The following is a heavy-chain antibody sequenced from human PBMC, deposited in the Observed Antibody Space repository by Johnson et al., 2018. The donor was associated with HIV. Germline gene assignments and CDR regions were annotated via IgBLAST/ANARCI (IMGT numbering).Heavy chain of an antibody. CDR3: AKDIASEYTNGGTLDI. V-gene: IGHV3-43D*03. Sequence: VQLVESGGVVVQPGGSLRLSCETSRFTFDDYAMHWVRQAPGKGLAWVSLFNWDGDRTYYADSVKGRFPISRDKSKNSLYLQRNSLRPEDTGLYYCAKDIASEYTNGGTLDIWGQGTMVTVSS. D-gene: IGHD6-19*01. CDR2: FNWDGDRT. J-gene: IGHJ3*02. CDR1: RFTFDDYA.